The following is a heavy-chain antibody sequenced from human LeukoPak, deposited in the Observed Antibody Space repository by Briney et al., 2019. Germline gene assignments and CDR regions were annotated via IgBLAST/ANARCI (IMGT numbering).Heavy chain of an antibody. V-gene: IGHV3-74*01. D-gene: IGHD3-22*01. CDR1: GFTFSSYW. CDR3: GGETYSYDSSGPDH. J-gene: IGHJ4*02. CDR2: INSGGTST. Sequence: GGSLRLSCAASGFTFSSYWMHWVRQVPGKGLVWVSRINSGGTSTNYADSVKGRFTISRDNAKNTLYLQMNSLRAEDTAVYYCGGETYSYDSSGPDHWGQGTLVTVSS.